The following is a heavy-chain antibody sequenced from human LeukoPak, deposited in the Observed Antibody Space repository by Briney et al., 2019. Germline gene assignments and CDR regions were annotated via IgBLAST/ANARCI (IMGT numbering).Heavy chain of an antibody. V-gene: IGHV4-61*02. Sequence: SETLSLTCTVSGGSISSGSYYWSWIRQPAGKGLEWIGRIYTSGSTNYNPSLKSRVTISVDTSKNQFSLKLSSVTAADTAVYYCARLNLWFGAIDYWGQGTLVTVSS. CDR2: IYTSGST. J-gene: IGHJ4*02. D-gene: IGHD3-10*01. CDR1: GGSISSGSYY. CDR3: ARLNLWFGAIDY.